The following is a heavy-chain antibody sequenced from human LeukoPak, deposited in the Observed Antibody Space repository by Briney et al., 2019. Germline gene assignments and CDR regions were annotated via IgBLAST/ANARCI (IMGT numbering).Heavy chain of an antibody. Sequence: PSETLSLTCAVYGGSFSGYYWSWIRQPPGKGLEWIGEINHSGSTNYNPSLKSRVTISVDTSKNQFSLKLSSVTAADTAVYYCARKVPGYYDSSGYPPLDWGQGTLVTVSS. J-gene: IGHJ4*02. CDR1: GGSFSGYY. D-gene: IGHD3-22*01. CDR2: INHSGST. V-gene: IGHV4-34*01. CDR3: ARKVPGYYDSSGYPPLD.